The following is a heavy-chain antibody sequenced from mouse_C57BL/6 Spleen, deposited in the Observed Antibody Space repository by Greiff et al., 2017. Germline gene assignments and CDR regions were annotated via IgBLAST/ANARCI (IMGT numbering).Heavy chain of an antibody. Sequence: QVQLKQSGPELVQPGASVKISCKASGYAFSSSWMNWVKQRPGKGLEWIGRIYPGDGDTNYNGKFKGKATLTADKSSSTAYMQLSSLTSEDSAVYFCARSYYGNFDYWGQGTTLTVSS. CDR1: GYAFSSSW. D-gene: IGHD2-10*01. V-gene: IGHV1-82*01. CDR3: ARSYYGNFDY. CDR2: IYPGDGDT. J-gene: IGHJ2*01.